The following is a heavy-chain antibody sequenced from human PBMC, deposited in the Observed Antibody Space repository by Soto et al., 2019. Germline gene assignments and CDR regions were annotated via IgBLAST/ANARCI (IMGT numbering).Heavy chain of an antibody. J-gene: IGHJ4*02. CDR3: AKVLVGATSHGDFDY. CDR1: GGSITNNNYF. CDR2: AAYSGGT. D-gene: IGHD2-15*01. Sequence: SETLSLTCTVSGGSITNNNYFWGWILQPPGKGLEWIGSAAYSGGTYYNPSLKSRVTISVDTSKNQFSLKLTSVTAADTAVYYCAKVLVGATSHGDFDYWGQGTLVTVYS. V-gene: IGHV4-39*01.